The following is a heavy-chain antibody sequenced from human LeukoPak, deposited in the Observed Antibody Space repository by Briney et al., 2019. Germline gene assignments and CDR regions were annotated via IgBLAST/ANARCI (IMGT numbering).Heavy chain of an antibody. D-gene: IGHD3-10*01. V-gene: IGHV1-18*01. J-gene: IGHJ4*02. Sequence: ASVKVPCKASGYTFTSYGISWVRQAPGQGLEWMGWISAYNGNTNYAQKLQGRVTMTTDTSTSTGYVELRSLRSDDTAVYYCARDGGSYYFDYWGQGTLVTVSS. CDR3: ARDGGSYYFDY. CDR1: GYTFTSYG. CDR2: ISAYNGNT.